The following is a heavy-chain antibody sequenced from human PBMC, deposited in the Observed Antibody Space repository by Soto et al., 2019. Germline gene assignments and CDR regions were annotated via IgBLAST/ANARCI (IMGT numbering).Heavy chain of an antibody. CDR3: ARGRGAAADYFDF. CDR1: GFTFSDYY. Sequence: GGSLRLSCXVSGFTFSDYYMTWIRQAPGKGLEWVSYISSSTSHTNYADSVKGRFTISRDNAKNSLFLQMNSLRAEDTAVYYCARGRGAAADYFDFWGQGTLVTVSS. D-gene: IGHD6-13*01. CDR2: ISSSTSHT. V-gene: IGHV3-11*05. J-gene: IGHJ4*02.